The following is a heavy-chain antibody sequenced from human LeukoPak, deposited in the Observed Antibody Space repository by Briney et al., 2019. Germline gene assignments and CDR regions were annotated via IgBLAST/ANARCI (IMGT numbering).Heavy chain of an antibody. J-gene: IGHJ4*02. CDR1: GGSISSYY. V-gene: IGHV4-4*07. Sequence: SETLSLTCPISGGSISSYYWGWIRQPAGKGLEWIGRCFTSGSTNYKPSLKSRVTMSVDTSNNQFSLKLTSVTAADTAVYYCARETVYYGSGSYHLYYFDYWGQGTLVTVSS. D-gene: IGHD3-10*01. CDR3: ARETVYYGSGSYHLYYFDY. CDR2: CFTSGST.